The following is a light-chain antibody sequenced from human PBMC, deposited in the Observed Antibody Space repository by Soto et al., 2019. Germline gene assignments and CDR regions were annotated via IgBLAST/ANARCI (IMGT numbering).Light chain of an antibody. J-gene: IGLJ1*01. CDR1: TSDVGGYNY. Sequence: QSVLTQPASVSGSPGQSITISCTGTTSDVGGYNYVSWYQQHPGKALKLMIYDVSNRPSGVSNRFSGSKSGNTASLTISGLQAEDEADYYCSSYTSSSTPYVFGTGTKLPS. V-gene: IGLV2-14*01. CDR2: DVS. CDR3: SSYTSSSTPYV.